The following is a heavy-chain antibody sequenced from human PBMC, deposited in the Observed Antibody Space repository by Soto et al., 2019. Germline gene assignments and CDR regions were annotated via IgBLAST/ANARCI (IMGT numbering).Heavy chain of an antibody. CDR2: IKSKADDGKT. CDR3: TVTEVLAASSPLFDR. CDR1: GFAFSKKR. J-gene: IGHJ5*02. Sequence: GGSLRGKGAASGFAFSKKRKNWVRQAPGKGLEWVGRIKSKADDGKTDYAAPVKGRFTIARDDSKNTLYLQMNSLKTEDTAVYYCTVTEVLAASSPLFDRWGPGTVVPVSS. V-gene: IGHV3-15*01. D-gene: IGHD2-15*01.